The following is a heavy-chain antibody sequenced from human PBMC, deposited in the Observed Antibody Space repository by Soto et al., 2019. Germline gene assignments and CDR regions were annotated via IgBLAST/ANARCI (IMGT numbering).Heavy chain of an antibody. CDR1: GGPISTSPNY. Sequence: QLQLQESGPGVVNPSETLSLTCSVSGGPISTSPNYWGWVRQSSGKGLEWIGSMTYGGGTAYYNSSLKSRVTISVDTAKNQFSLRLTSVTAADTAVYYCVSSRSGVCYDWGQGIVVTVSS. CDR2: MTYGGGTA. J-gene: IGHJ4*02. CDR3: VSSRSGVCYD. D-gene: IGHD2-21*02. V-gene: IGHV4-39*01.